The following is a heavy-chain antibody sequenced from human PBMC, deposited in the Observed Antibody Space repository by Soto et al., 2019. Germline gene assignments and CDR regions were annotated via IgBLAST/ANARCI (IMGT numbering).Heavy chain of an antibody. Sequence: GGSLRLSCAASGFTFSSYWMHWVRQAPGKGLVWVSRINSDGSSTSYADSVKGRFTISRDNAKNTLYLQMNSLRAEDTAVYYCARDGTGYYDSSRYGYYYYGMDVWGQGTTVTVS. D-gene: IGHD3-22*01. J-gene: IGHJ6*02. CDR1: GFTFSSYW. CDR3: ARDGTGYYDSSRYGYYYYGMDV. CDR2: INSDGSST. V-gene: IGHV3-74*01.